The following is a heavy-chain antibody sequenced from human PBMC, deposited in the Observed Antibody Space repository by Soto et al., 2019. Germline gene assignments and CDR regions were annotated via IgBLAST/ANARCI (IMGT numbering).Heavy chain of an antibody. Sequence: QVQLVQSGAEVKKPGASVKVSCKASGYTFTSYYIHWVRQAPGQGLEWMGTINPSGGTTSYAQKFKGRVTLTRDTSTNTVHMELSSLRSEDTAVYNCARSADRPRGMDVGGRGTTVTVSS. V-gene: IGHV1-46*01. CDR2: INPSGGTT. D-gene: IGHD6-6*01. J-gene: IGHJ6*02. CDR1: GYTFTSYY. CDR3: ARSADRPRGMDV.